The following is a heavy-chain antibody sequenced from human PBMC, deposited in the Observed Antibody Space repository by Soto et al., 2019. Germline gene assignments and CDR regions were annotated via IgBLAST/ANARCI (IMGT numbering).Heavy chain of an antibody. V-gene: IGHV4-31*03. CDR1: GGSISSGGYY. J-gene: IGHJ4*02. CDR2: IYYSGST. CDR3: VAHSGGRPPPFDY. D-gene: IGHD2-15*01. Sequence: QVQLQESGPGLVKPSQTLSLTCTVSGGSISSGGYYWSWIRQHPGKGLEWIGYIYYSGSTYYNPSLKRRVTISVDTSKNQFSLKLSSVTAADTAVYYCVAHSGGRPPPFDYWGQGTLVTVSS.